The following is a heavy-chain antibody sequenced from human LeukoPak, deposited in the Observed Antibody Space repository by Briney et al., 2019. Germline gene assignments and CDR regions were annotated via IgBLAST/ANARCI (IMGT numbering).Heavy chain of an antibody. CDR2: IYSGDSAT. J-gene: IGHJ5*02. V-gene: IGHV5-51*01. Sequence: RGESLKISCKGSGYSFTSYCIGGGRQIPGKGRGGMGIIYSGDSATKYSPSFQAQVPSSAPKSISTAYLQWSSLKASDTAMYYCAYYGSDSYSNEYTWFDPWGQGTLVTVSS. CDR1: GYSFTSYC. CDR3: AYYGSDSYSNEYTWFDP. D-gene: IGHD3-10*01.